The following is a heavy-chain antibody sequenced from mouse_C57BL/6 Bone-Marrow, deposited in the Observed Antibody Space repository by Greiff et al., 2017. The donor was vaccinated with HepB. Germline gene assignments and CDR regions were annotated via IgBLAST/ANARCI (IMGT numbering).Heavy chain of an antibody. D-gene: IGHD4-1*01. CDR3: ARRNWDVWYFDY. CDR1: GYTFTTYP. Sequence: QVQLKESGAELVKPGASVKMSCKASGYTFTTYPIEWMKQNHGKSLEWIGNFHPYNDDTKYNEKFKGKATLTVEKSSSTVYLELSRLTSDDSAVYYCARRNWDVWYFDYWGQGTTLTVSS. J-gene: IGHJ2*01. V-gene: IGHV1-47*01. CDR2: FHPYNDDT.